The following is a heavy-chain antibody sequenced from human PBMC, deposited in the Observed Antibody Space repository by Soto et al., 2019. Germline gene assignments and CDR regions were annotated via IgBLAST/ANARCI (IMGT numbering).Heavy chain of an antibody. CDR3: ARMGATVTTLYYYYYYMDV. V-gene: IGHV4-28*01. CDR2: IYYSGST. Sequence: SETLSLTCAVSGYSISSSNWWGWIRQPPGKGLEWIGYIYYSGSTYYNPSLKSRVTMSVDTSKNQFSLKLSSVTAVDTAVYYCARMGATVTTLYYYYYYMDVWGKGTTVTVSS. D-gene: IGHD4-4*01. J-gene: IGHJ6*03. CDR1: GYSISSSNW.